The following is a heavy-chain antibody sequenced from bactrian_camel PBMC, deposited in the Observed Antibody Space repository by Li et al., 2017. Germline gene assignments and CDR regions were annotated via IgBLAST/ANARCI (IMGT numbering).Heavy chain of an antibody. J-gene: IGHJ4*01. Sequence: HVQLVESGGGSVQAGGSLRLSCAPGSTYSRPCMGWFRQAPEKEREAVAFIDSDGTTLYADFVKGRFTISRDNAKNTLYLQLNSLKTEDTAMYYCGRGYGGGFDRGQGTQVTVS. CDR1: GSTYSRPC. D-gene: IGHD7*01. CDR2: IDSDGTT. V-gene: IGHV3S55*01.